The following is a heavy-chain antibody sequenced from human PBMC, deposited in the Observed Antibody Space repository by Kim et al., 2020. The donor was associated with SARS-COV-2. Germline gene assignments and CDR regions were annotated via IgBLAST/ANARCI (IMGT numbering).Heavy chain of an antibody. CDR3: AKPAYGWSCFDY. Sequence: GGSLRLSCAASEFTFSSYDMSWVRQAPGKGLEWVSGISDSGANTYYADSVKGRFTISRDNSKNTLYLQMNRLRAEDTAVYYCAKPAYGWSCFDYWGQGTLVTVSS. D-gene: IGHD3-10*01. J-gene: IGHJ4*02. CDR2: ISDSGANT. CDR1: EFTFSSYD. V-gene: IGHV3-23*01.